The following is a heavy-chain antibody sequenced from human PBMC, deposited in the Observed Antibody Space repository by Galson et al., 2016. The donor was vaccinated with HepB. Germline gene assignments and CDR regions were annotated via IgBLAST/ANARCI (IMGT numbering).Heavy chain of an antibody. CDR2: TYYRSAWLD. V-gene: IGHV6-1*01. J-gene: IGHJ4*02. Sequence: CAISGDSVSSSSATWNWIRQSPSRGLEWLGRTYYRSAWLDDYAVSVKSRVSINPDTSTNRFSLHLNSVTPEDTAVYYCAMERRDCGDGSCYSFDYWGLGTLVTVSA. CDR3: AMERRDCGDGSCYSFDY. D-gene: IGHD2-15*01. CDR1: GDSVSSSSAT.